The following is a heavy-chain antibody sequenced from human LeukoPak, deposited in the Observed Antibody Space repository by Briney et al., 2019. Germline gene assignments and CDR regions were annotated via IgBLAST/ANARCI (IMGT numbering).Heavy chain of an antibody. J-gene: IGHJ4*02. Sequence: GGSLRLSCAASGFTFSSYAMSWVRQAPGKGLEWVTVINGNGGSTYYADSVKGRFTISRDNSKNTLYLQMNSLRAEDTAVYYCAKSRSGWYVFDYWGQGTLVTVSS. V-gene: IGHV3-23*01. CDR1: GFTFSSYA. D-gene: IGHD6-19*01. CDR3: AKSRSGWYVFDY. CDR2: INGNGGST.